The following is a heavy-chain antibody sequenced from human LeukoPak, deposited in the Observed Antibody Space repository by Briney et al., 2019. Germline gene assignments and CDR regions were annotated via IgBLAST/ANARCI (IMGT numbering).Heavy chain of an antibody. D-gene: IGHD1-26*01. J-gene: IGHJ4*02. CDR2: LSSSRSYI. CDR3: AKDIGVGATTVVFDY. V-gene: IGHV3-21*04. Sequence: GGSLRLSCAASGFSFSDYSMIWVRQAPGKGLEWVSSLSSSRSYIYYADSVKGRFTISRDNSKNSLYLQMNSLRTEDTALYYCAKDIGVGATTVVFDYWGQGTLVTVSS. CDR1: GFSFSDYS.